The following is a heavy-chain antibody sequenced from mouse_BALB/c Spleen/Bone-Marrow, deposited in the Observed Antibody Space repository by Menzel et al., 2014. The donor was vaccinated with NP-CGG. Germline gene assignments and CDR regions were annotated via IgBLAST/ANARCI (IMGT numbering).Heavy chain of an antibody. CDR2: IIPSNGRS. CDR1: GYTFTSYW. Sequence: LVESGAELVKPGTSVKLSCKTSGYTFTSYWMHGVKQRPGQGLEWIGEIIPSNGRSNYNEKFKNKATLTVDESSSTAYMQLSSLTSEDSAVYFCARTYGDSPYFYAMDYWGQGTSVTVSS. J-gene: IGHJ4*01. V-gene: IGHV1S81*02. CDR3: ARTYGDSPYFYAMDY. D-gene: IGHD2-13*01.